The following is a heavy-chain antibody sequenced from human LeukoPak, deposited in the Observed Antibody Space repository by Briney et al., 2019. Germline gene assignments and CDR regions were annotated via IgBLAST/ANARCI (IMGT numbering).Heavy chain of an antibody. V-gene: IGHV3-23*01. CDR2: ISGSGGST. Sequence: GGSLRLSCAAPELTFSTYAMSWVRQAPGKGLEWVSAISGSGGSTFYADSVKGRFTIPRDNSKNTLYLQMSSLRAEDTAIYYCAKRGDVLTALKYYFDSWGQGTLVTVSS. CDR1: ELTFSTYA. D-gene: IGHD3-9*01. J-gene: IGHJ4*02. CDR3: AKRGDVLTALKYYFDS.